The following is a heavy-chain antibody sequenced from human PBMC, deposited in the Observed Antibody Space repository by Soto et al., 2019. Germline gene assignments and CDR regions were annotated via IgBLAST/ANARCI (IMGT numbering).Heavy chain of an antibody. CDR2: VYPDDSDT. D-gene: IGHD4-17*01. CDR1: GYNFINHW. J-gene: IGHJ4*02. Sequence: GESLKISCKGSGYNFINHWIAWVRQMPGKGLEWMGIVYPDDSDTRYSPSFQGQVTISADKSISTTYLQWDSLKASDTAIYYCARPANTVADHFDLWGQGTPVTVSS. V-gene: IGHV5-51*01. CDR3: ARPANTVADHFDL.